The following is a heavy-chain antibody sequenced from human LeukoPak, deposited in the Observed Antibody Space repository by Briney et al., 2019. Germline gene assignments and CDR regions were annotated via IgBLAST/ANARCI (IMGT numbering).Heavy chain of an antibody. J-gene: IGHJ4*02. V-gene: IGHV4-34*01. CDR1: GGSFSGYY. D-gene: IGHD6-19*01. CDR3: ARDNSGWYGGAFDY. CDR2: INHSGST. Sequence: SETLSLTCAVYGGSFSGYYWSWIRQPPGKGLEWIGEINHSGSTNYNPSLKSRVTISVDTSKNQFSLKLGSVTAADTAVYYCARDNSGWYGGAFDYWGQGTLVTVSS.